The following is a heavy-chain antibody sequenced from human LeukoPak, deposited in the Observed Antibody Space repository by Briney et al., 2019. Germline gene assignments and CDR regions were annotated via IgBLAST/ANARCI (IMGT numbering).Heavy chain of an antibody. Sequence: SETLSLTCTVSGGSISPYYWSWIRQPPGKGLEWIGYIYYSGSTNYNPSLKSRVTISVDTSKNQFSLKLSSVTAADTAVYYCARGHDYGDYAHFDYWGQGTLVTVSS. CDR1: GGSISPYY. J-gene: IGHJ4*02. CDR3: ARGHDYGDYAHFDY. D-gene: IGHD4-17*01. V-gene: IGHV4-59*01. CDR2: IYYSGST.